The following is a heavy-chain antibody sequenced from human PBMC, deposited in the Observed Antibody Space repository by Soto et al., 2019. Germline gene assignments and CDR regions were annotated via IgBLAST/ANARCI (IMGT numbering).Heavy chain of an antibody. CDR3: ARDLGGWPDY. CDR2: INAYNGNT. Sequence: GASVKVSCKASGYTFTSYGISWVRQAPGQGLEWMGWINAYNGNTNYAQKLQGRVTMTTDTSASTAYMELSSLRSEDTAVYYCARDLGGWPDYWGQGTLVTVSS. J-gene: IGHJ4*02. CDR1: GYTFTSYG. V-gene: IGHV1-18*01. D-gene: IGHD2-15*01.